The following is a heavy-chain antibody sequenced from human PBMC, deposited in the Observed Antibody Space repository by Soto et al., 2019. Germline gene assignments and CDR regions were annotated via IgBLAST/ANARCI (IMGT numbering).Heavy chain of an antibody. D-gene: IGHD4-17*01. CDR2: IKSKTDGGTT. V-gene: IGHV3-15*07. CDR3: TTDRRTTVTTCGKRRSGYYYDGMDV. J-gene: IGHJ6*02. CDR1: GFTFSNAW. Sequence: EVQLVESGGGLVKPGGSLRLSCAASGFTFSNAWMNWVRQAPGKGLEWVGRIKSKTDGGTTDYAAPVKGRFTISRDDSKNTLYRQMNSLKTEDTAVYYCTTDRRTTVTTCGKRRSGYYYDGMDVWGQGTTVTVSS.